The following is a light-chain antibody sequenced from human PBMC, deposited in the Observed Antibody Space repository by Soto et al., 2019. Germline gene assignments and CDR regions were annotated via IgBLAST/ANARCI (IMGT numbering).Light chain of an antibody. V-gene: IGLV1-51*01. CDR2: DNN. Sequence: QSALTQPPSVSGSPGQSVTISCTATTTDIDNYDSVSWYQQAPGTAPKLIIYDNNKRPSGIPDRFSGFKSGTSATLGITGLQTGDEAIYYCGTWDSSLSAGVVFGGGTKLTVL. J-gene: IGLJ2*01. CDR3: GTWDSSLSAGVV. CDR1: TTDIDNYD.